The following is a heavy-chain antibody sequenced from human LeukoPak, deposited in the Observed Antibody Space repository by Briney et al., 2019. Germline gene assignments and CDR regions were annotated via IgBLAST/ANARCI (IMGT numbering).Heavy chain of an antibody. V-gene: IGHV4-4*07. Sequence: SETLSLTCTVSGGSNSSYYWTWIRQPAGKGLEWIGRIHPSGTTNHNPSLKSRVIMSLDMSNNQFSLKVRSVTAADTAVYYCARETEVPGGRSWDFWGQGTLVTVSS. CDR3: ARETEVPGGRSWDF. CDR1: GGSNSSYY. CDR2: IHPSGTT. D-gene: IGHD6-19*01. J-gene: IGHJ4*02.